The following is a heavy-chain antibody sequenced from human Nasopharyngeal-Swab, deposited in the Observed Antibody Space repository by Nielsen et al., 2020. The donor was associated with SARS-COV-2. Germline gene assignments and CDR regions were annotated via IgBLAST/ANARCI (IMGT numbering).Heavy chain of an antibody. CDR3: ARGKDPGYFDY. CDR2: IWYDGSNK. J-gene: IGHJ4*02. V-gene: IGHV3-33*01. Sequence: VRQAPGKGLEWVAVIWYDGSNKYYADSVKGRFTISRDNSKNTLYLQMNSLRAEDTAVYYCARGKDPGYFDYWGQGTLATVSS.